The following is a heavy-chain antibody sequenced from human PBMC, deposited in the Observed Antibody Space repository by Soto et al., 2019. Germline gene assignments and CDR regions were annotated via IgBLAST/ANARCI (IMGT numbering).Heavy chain of an antibody. J-gene: IGHJ4*02. CDR2: ISSEGATT. V-gene: IGHV3-64D*06. Sequence: TGGSLRLSCSVSGFTFSNYAMHWVRQAPGKGLEYIASISSEGATTYYADSVKGRFIISRDNSKNTLYLQMSSLRVEDTAVYYCVKDRYVDYWGQGILVTVSS. CDR3: VKDRYVDY. CDR1: GFTFSNYA.